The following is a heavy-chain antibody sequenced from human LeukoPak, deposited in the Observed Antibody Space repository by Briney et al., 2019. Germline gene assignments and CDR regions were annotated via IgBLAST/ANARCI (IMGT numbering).Heavy chain of an antibody. CDR2: INPSGGST. Sequence: ASVKVSCKASGYTFTSYYMHWVRQAPGQGLEWMGIINPSGGSTSYAQKFQGRVTVTRDTSTSTVYMELSSLRSEDTAVYYCARDRIVGASMGYFDYWGQGTLVTVSS. V-gene: IGHV1-46*01. CDR3: ARDRIVGASMGYFDY. J-gene: IGHJ4*02. CDR1: GYTFTSYY. D-gene: IGHD1-26*01.